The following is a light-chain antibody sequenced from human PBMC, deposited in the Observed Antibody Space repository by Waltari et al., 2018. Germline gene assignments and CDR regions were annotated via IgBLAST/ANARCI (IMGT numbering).Light chain of an antibody. J-gene: IGKJ3*01. V-gene: IGKV1-5*03. CDR3: QHYDSYSAT. CDR2: KAS. CDR1: QSMPRW. Sequence: DIQMTQSPSTLSASVGDRVTITCQASQSMPRWLAWYQQKSGKAPKRLIYKASILESGVPSMFSGGGSGTEFTRTISSLQPDDFATYYCQHYDSYSATFGRGTKIEIK.